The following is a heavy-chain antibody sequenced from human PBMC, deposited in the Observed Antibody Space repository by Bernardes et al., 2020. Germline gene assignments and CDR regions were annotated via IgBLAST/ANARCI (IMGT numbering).Heavy chain of an antibody. CDR3: ARDYGDYLFDY. Sequence: SETLSLTCAVYGGSFSGYYWSWIRQPPGKGLEWIGEINHSGSTNYNPSLKSRVTISVDTSKNQFSLKLSSVTAADTAVYYCARDYGDYLFDYWGQGTLVTVSS. J-gene: IGHJ4*02. V-gene: IGHV4-34*01. CDR1: GGSFSGYY. D-gene: IGHD4-17*01. CDR2: INHSGST.